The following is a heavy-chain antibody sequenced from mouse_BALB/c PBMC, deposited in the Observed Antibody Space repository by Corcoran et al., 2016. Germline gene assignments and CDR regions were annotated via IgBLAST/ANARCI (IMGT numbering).Heavy chain of an antibody. D-gene: IGHD1-2*01. CDR1: GYTFTNYG. Sequence: QIQLVQSGPQLKKPGETIKISCKASGYTFTNYGMNWVKQAPGKGLKWMGWINTYTGEPTYADDFKGRFAFSLETSASTAYLQINNLKNEDMATYFCARFTTAEGSDYWGQGITLAVSS. V-gene: IGHV9-1*02. CDR3: ARFTTAEGSDY. J-gene: IGHJ2*01. CDR2: INTYTGEP.